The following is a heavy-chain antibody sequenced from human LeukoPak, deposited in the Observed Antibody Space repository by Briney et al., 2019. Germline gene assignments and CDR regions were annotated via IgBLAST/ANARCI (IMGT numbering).Heavy chain of an antibody. CDR3: AREDVVLVDAVRYYYYGMDA. CDR2: INPSGGST. V-gene: IGHV1-46*01. CDR1: GYNFISYY. Sequence: AASVKVSCKASGYNFISYYMHWVRQAPGQGLEWMGIINPSGGSTSYAQKFQDRVSMTRDTSTSTVYMELSSLKSEDTAVYYCAREDVVLVDAVRYYYYGMDAWGQGTTVTVSS. J-gene: IGHJ6*02. D-gene: IGHD2-8*01.